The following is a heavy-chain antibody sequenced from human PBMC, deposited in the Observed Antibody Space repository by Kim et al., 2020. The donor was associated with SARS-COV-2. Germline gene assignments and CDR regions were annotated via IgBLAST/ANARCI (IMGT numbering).Heavy chain of an antibody. Sequence: GGSLRLSCAASGFTLSDYWMHWVRQAPGEGLVWVSRISIDGSTTNYADSVKGRFTISRDKSKNTLYLQMNSLRVEDTAIYYCGRRLYSGDYVYFDYWGQGTLVTVSS. CDR2: ISIDGSTT. CDR1: GFTLSDYW. V-gene: IGHV3-74*01. D-gene: IGHD1-26*01. J-gene: IGHJ4*02. CDR3: GRRLYSGDYVYFDY.